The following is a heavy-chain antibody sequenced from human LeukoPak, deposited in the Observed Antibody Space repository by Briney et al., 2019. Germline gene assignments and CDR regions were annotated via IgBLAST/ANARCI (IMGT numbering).Heavy chain of an antibody. V-gene: IGHV3-21*01. CDR3: ARDRLRYFDTDRPNWFDP. D-gene: IGHD3-9*01. Sequence: GGSLRLSCAASGFTFSNYAMSWVRQAPGKGLEWVSSISSSSSYIYYADSVKGRFTISRDNAKNSLYLQTNSLRAEDTAVYYCARDRLRYFDTDRPNWFDPWGQGTLVTVSS. CDR1: GFTFSNYA. J-gene: IGHJ5*02. CDR2: ISSSSSYI.